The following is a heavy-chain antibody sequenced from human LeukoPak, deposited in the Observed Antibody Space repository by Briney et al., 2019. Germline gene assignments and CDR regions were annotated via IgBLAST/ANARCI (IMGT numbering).Heavy chain of an antibody. Sequence: GGSLRPSCAASGFTFSSYAMSWVRQAPGKGLEWVSAISGSGGSTYYADSVKGRFTISRDNSKNTLYLQMNSLRAEDTAVYYCAKEYGDYGVFDYYYYMDVWGKGTTVTVSS. V-gene: IGHV3-23*01. CDR3: AKEYGDYGVFDYYYYMDV. CDR2: ISGSGGST. CDR1: GFTFSSYA. J-gene: IGHJ6*03. D-gene: IGHD4-17*01.